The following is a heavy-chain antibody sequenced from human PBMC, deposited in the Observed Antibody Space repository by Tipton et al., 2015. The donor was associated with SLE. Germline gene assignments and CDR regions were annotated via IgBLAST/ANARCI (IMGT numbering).Heavy chain of an antibody. D-gene: IGHD2-15*01. J-gene: IGHJ3*02. CDR3: AGDLSGSYVDTFDI. Sequence: GLVKPSETLSLTCTVSGGSIGSYFWRWNRQPPGRGLEWIGYIYYTGSPFTGSTKYSPSLKSRVAFSFDTSRSQFFLKLNSVTAADSAVYFCAGDLSGSYVDTFDIWGQGTMVTVSS. CDR1: GGSIGSYF. CDR2: IYYTGSPFTGST. V-gene: IGHV4-59*01.